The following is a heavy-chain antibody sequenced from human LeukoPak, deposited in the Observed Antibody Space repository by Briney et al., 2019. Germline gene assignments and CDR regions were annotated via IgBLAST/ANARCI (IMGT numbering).Heavy chain of an antibody. Sequence: GGSLRLSCAASGFTFSNAWMSWVRQAPGKGLEWVGRIKSKTDGGTTDYAAPVKGRFTISRDDSKNTLYLQMNSLKTEDTAVYYCTKVIPPITFGGVIVTPLNWFDPWGQGTLVTVSS. CDR1: GFTFSNAW. V-gene: IGHV3-15*01. J-gene: IGHJ5*02. CDR3: TKVIPPITFGGVIVTPLNWFDP. CDR2: IKSKTDGGTT. D-gene: IGHD3-16*02.